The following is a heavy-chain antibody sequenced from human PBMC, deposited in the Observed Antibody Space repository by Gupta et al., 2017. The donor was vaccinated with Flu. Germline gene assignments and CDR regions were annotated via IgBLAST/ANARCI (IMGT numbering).Heavy chain of an antibody. J-gene: IGHJ4*02. CDR1: GCTWSNSR. Sequence: GCTWSNSRMIGVRHAPGKGREWVGRSKRKTEGETTDYAAPVKGRFTISRDNSKNTLFLQMNSLKSEDTAVYYCTTGGPSYGAPVVHWGQGTLVTVSS. D-gene: IGHD5-18*01. CDR2: SKRKTEGETT. V-gene: IGHV3-15*01. CDR3: TTGGPSYGAPVVH.